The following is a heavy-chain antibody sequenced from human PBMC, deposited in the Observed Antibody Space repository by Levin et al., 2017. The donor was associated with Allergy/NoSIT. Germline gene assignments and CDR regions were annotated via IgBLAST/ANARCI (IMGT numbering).Heavy chain of an antibody. CDR1: GFTFSSYG. J-gene: IGHJ2*01. D-gene: IGHD3-10*01. CDR3: AKDHGWDYYGSGSYAGYFDR. CDR2: ISYDGSNK. V-gene: IGHV3-30*18. Sequence: GESLKISCAASGFTFSSYGMHWVRQAPGKGLEWVAVISYDGSNKYYADSVKGRFTISRDNSKNTLYLQMNSLRAEDTAVYYCAKDHGWDYYGSGSYAGYFDRWGRGTLVTVSS.